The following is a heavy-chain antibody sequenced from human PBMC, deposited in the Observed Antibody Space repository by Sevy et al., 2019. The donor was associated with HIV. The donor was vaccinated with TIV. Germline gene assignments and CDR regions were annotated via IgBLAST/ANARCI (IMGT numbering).Heavy chain of an antibody. CDR2: IYYSGST. Sequence: SETLSLTCTVSGGSISSSSYYWGWIRQPPGKGMEWIGSIYYSGSTYYNPSLKSRVTISVDTSKNQFSLKLSSVTAADTAVYYCARHTDYYYGMDVWCQGTTVTVSS. V-gene: IGHV4-39*01. CDR1: GGSISSSSYY. J-gene: IGHJ6*02. D-gene: IGHD4-17*01. CDR3: ARHTDYYYGMDV.